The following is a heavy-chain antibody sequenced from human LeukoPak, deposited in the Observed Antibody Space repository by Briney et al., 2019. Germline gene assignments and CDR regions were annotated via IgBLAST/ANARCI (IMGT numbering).Heavy chain of an antibody. D-gene: IGHD2-8*02. V-gene: IGHV1-46*03. CDR3: ARVSYWTGPSLDYYYYYKDV. J-gene: IGHJ6*03. CDR2: INPSGGST. Sequence: ASVKVSCKASRYTFTSYYMHWVRQAPGQGLEWMGIINPSGGSTSYAQKFQGRVTMTRDTSTSTVYMELSSLRSEDTAVYYCARVSYWTGPSLDYYYYYKDVWGKGTTVTVSS. CDR1: RYTFTSYY.